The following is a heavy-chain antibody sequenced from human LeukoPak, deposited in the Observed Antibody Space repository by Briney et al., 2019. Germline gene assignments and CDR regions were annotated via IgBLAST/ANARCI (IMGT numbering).Heavy chain of an antibody. J-gene: IGHJ4*02. Sequence: PGRSLRLSCAASGLTFSSYAMHWVRQAPGKGLEWVAVISYDGSNRYYADSVKGRFTISRDNSKNTLYLQMNSLRAEDTAVYYCARVNYDFWSGYSLIGPFDYWGQGTLVTVSS. CDR1: GLTFSSYA. D-gene: IGHD3-3*01. CDR2: ISYDGSNR. V-gene: IGHV3-30-3*01. CDR3: ARVNYDFWSGYSLIGPFDY.